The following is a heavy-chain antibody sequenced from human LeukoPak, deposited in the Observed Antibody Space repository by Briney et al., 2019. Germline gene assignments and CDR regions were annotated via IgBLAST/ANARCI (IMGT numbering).Heavy chain of an antibody. CDR2: INYGGST. D-gene: IGHD4-11*01. Sequence: PSETLSLTCSVYVWSFCGYYWRRIRQPPGKGQEWIGEINYGGSTNKNPSLKSQVNLSVDTSQNQCCLKLSSGTAAGTAVYYCARAVDYSNYSGYGRWFDPWGQGTLVTVYS. CDR3: ARAVDYSNYSGYGRWFDP. CDR1: VWSFCGYY. J-gene: IGHJ5*02. V-gene: IGHV4-34*01.